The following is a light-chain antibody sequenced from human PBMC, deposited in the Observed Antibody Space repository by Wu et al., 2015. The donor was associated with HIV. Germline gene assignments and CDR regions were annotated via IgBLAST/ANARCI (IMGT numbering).Light chain of an antibody. CDR2: GAS. V-gene: IGKV3-20*01. Sequence: EIVLTQSPGTLSSSPGERATLSCRASQSVSSSYLAWYQQKPGQAPRLLIYGASSRATGIPDRFSGSGSGTDFTLTISRLEPEDFAVYYCQQYGSSPQYSFGQGTKLEIK. CDR1: QSVSSSY. J-gene: IGKJ2*03. CDR3: QQYGSSPQYS.